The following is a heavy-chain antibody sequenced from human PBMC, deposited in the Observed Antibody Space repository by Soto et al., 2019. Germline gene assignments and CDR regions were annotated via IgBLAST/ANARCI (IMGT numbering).Heavy chain of an antibody. CDR3: AAKRIALVRGVIIPQFYFDY. CDR1: GHILTELS. V-gene: IGHV1-24*01. J-gene: IGHJ4*02. Sequence: GASVKVSGKVSGHILTELSMHWVRQAPGKGLEWMGGFDPEDGETIYSQYFQGRVTMTEDTSTNTGYLELSSLTSEDTAVYYCAAKRIALVRGVIIPQFYFDYWGQGTLVTVSS. CDR2: FDPEDGET. D-gene: IGHD3-10*01.